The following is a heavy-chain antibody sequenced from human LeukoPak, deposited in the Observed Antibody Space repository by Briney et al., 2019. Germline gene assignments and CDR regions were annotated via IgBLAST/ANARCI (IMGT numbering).Heavy chain of an antibody. Sequence: ASVKVSCKASGYTLTDYYMHWVRQAPGQGLEWMGRINHNSGGTNYAQKLQGRVTVTTDTSTSTAYMELRSLRSDDTAVYYCARVAGYCSSTSCPMDVWGKGTTVTVSS. D-gene: IGHD2-2*01. CDR2: INHNSGGT. J-gene: IGHJ6*04. V-gene: IGHV1-2*02. CDR1: GYTLTDYY. CDR3: ARVAGYCSSTSCPMDV.